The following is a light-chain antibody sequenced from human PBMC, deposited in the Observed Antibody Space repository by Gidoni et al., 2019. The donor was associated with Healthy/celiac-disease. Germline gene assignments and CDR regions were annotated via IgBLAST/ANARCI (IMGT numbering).Light chain of an antibody. CDR3: QQRSNWLWT. CDR2: DAS. Sequence: EIVLTQSPATLSLPPGERATLSCRASQSVSSYLAWYQQKPGQAPRLLIYDASNRATGIPARFSGSGSGTDFTLTISSLEPEDFAVYDCQQRSNWLWTFGQGTKVEIK. CDR1: QSVSSY. V-gene: IGKV3-11*01. J-gene: IGKJ1*01.